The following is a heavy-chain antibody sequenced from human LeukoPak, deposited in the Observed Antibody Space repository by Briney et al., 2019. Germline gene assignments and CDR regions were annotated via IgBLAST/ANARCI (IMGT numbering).Heavy chain of an antibody. Sequence: PGGSLRLSCAASGFTFSSYSMNWVRQAPGKGLEWVSSISSSSSYIYYADSVKGRFTISRDNAKNSLYLQMNSLRAEDTAVYYCARDWRSSYYYYGMDVWGQGTTVTVSS. D-gene: IGHD6-13*01. J-gene: IGHJ6*02. CDR3: ARDWRSSYYYYGMDV. CDR2: ISSSSSYI. CDR1: GFTFSSYS. V-gene: IGHV3-21*01.